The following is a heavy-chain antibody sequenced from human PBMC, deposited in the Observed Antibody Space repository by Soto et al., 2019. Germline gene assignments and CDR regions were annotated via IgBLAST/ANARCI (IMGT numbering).Heavy chain of an antibody. Sequence: ESLTLSCTVYGVSFSGYYWSGIRQPPGKGLEWIGEINHSGSTNYNPSLKSRVTISVDTSKNQFSLKLSSVTAADTAVYYCARGPAYYDYVWGSYYGMDVWGQGTTVTVSS. V-gene: IGHV4-34*01. D-gene: IGHD3-16*01. CDR3: ARGPAYYDYVWGSYYGMDV. CDR1: GVSFSGYY. J-gene: IGHJ6*02. CDR2: INHSGST.